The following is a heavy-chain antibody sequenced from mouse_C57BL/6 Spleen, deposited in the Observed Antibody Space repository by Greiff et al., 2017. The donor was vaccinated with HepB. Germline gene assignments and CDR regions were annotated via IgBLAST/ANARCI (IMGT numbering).Heavy chain of an antibody. V-gene: IGHV1-54*01. D-gene: IGHD2-4*01. Sequence: VQLQESGAELVRPGTSVKVSCKASGYAFTNYLIEWVKQRPGQGLEWIGVINPGSGGTNYNEKFKGKATLTADKSSSTAYMQLSSLTSEDSAVYFCARRRADYEPFAYWGQGTLVTVSA. J-gene: IGHJ3*01. CDR3: ARRRADYEPFAY. CDR1: GYAFTNYL. CDR2: INPGSGGT.